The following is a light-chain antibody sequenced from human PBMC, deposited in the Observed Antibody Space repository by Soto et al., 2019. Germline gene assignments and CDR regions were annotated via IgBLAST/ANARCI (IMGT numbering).Light chain of an antibody. V-gene: IGKV3-20*01. Sequence: DIVLTQSPGTLSLSPGERATLSCRASQSVRSTSLAWYQQKPGQAPRLLIYDASSRATGIPDRFSGGGSGTDFTLNISRLEPEDFAVYYCQHYGSSPPITFGQGTRLEIK. J-gene: IGKJ5*01. CDR1: QSVRSTS. CDR2: DAS. CDR3: QHYGSSPPIT.